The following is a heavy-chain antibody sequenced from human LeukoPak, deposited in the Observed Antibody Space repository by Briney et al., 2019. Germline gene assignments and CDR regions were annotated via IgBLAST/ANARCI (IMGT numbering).Heavy chain of an antibody. Sequence: SETLSLTCTVSGGSISSGDYYWSWIRQPPGKGVEWIGYIYYSGSTYYNPSLKSRVTISVDTSKNQFSLKLSSVTAADTAVYYCARELGTAMVWLDYWGQGTLVTVSS. V-gene: IGHV4-30-4*01. J-gene: IGHJ4*02. D-gene: IGHD5-18*01. CDR2: IYYSGST. CDR1: GGSISSGDYY. CDR3: ARELGTAMVWLDY.